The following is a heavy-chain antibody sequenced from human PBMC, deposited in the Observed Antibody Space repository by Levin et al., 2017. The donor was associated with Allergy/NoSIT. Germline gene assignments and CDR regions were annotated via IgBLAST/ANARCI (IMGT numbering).Heavy chain of an antibody. CDR2: ISWNSGSI. CDR1: GFTFDDYA. V-gene: IGHV3-9*01. Sequence: SLKISCAASGFTFDDYAMHWVRQAPGKGLEWVSGISWNSGSIGYADSVKGRFTISRDNAKNSLYLQMNSLRAEDTALYYCAKDISDGVDAFDIWGQGTMVTVSS. J-gene: IGHJ3*02. CDR3: AKDISDGVDAFDI. D-gene: IGHD3-10*01.